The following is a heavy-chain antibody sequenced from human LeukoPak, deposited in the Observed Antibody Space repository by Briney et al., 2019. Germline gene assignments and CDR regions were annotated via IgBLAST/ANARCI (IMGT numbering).Heavy chain of an antibody. CDR1: GYTFTSYG. Sequence: ASVNVSFKASGYTFTSYGISWVRQAPGQGLEWMGWISAYNGNTNYAQKLQGRVTMTTDTSTSTAYMELRSLRSDDTAVYYCARVYGDYDSYVYWGQGTLVTVSS. CDR3: ARVYGDYDSYVY. V-gene: IGHV1-18*01. J-gene: IGHJ4*02. CDR2: ISAYNGNT. D-gene: IGHD4-17*01.